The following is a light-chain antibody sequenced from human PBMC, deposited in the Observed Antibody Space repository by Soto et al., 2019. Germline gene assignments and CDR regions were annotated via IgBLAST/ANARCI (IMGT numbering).Light chain of an antibody. J-gene: IGKJ3*01. CDR2: GAS. Sequence: IVLTQSPGTLSLSPGERATLSCGAIQSVTTNFLAWYQQKPGQAPRLLIYGASSRATGVPDRFSGSGSGTDFTLIISRLEPGDFAVYYCQQYGTPLFTFGPGTKVDIK. V-gene: IGKV3-20*01. CDR1: QSVTTNF. CDR3: QQYGTPLFT.